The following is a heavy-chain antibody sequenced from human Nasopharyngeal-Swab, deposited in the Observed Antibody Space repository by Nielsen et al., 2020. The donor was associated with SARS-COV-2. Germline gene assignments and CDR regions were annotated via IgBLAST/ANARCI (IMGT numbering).Heavy chain of an antibody. CDR1: GDTFNNYY. CDR2: INPGSGGT. D-gene: IGHD2-2*01. CDR3: ARRGRCSGSSCDMDV. V-gene: IGHV1-46*02. Sequence: AEVKETCKAAGDTFNNYYIHWGRQAPGQGREGRGTINPGSGGTTYAQKFQGRVTMTRDTSTSTVFMDLSSLRSADTAVYYCARRGRCSGSSCDMDVWGQGTTVTVSS. J-gene: IGHJ6*02.